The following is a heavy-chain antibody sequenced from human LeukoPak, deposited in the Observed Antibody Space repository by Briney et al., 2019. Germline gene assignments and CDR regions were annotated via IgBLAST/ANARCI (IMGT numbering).Heavy chain of an antibody. D-gene: IGHD5-12*01. CDR2: IKQDGSEK. CDR1: GFTFSSYW. CDR3: ARAGGYASPWAH. Sequence: GGSLRLSCAASGFTFSSYWMSWVRQAPGKGLEWVANIKQDGSEKNYVDSVKGRFTISRDNAKNSLDLQMNSLRGEDTAVYYCARAGGYASPWAHWGQGTLVTVSS. J-gene: IGHJ4*02. V-gene: IGHV3-7*01.